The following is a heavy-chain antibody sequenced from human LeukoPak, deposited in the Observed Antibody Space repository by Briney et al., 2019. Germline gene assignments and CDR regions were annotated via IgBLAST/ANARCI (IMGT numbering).Heavy chain of an antibody. J-gene: IGHJ4*02. CDR3: ARDRHGLRTYVY. CDR1: GFTFSSYW. D-gene: IGHD3-16*01. V-gene: IGHV3-74*01. CDR2: INSDGSST. Sequence: HPGGSLRLSCAASGFTFSSYWMHWVRQAPGKGLVWVSRINSDGSSTSYADSVKGRFTISRDNAKNTLYLQMNSLRDEDTAVYYCARDRHGLRTYVYWGQGTLVTVSS.